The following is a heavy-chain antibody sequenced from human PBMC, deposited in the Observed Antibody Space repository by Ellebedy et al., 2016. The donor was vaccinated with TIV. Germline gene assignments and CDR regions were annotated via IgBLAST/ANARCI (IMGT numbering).Heavy chain of an antibody. J-gene: IGHJ4*02. CDR2: IYPGDSDT. Sequence: KVSCKASGYSFTTYWIGWVRQVPGKGLEWVAIIYPGDSDTRYSPSFQGHVTISVDTSTSTTYLQWGSLKASDTAMYYCAKLDTGSYWYFDSWGQGTLVKVSS. CDR1: GYSFTTYW. CDR3: AKLDTGSYWYFDS. D-gene: IGHD1-26*01. V-gene: IGHV5-51*01.